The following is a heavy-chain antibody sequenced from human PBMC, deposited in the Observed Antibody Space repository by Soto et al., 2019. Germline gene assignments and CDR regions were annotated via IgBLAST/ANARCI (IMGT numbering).Heavy chain of an antibody. CDR3: ARGGSGYTWFNEF. Sequence: GASVKVSCKASGGTFSSYAISWVRQASGQGLEWMGGIIPIFGTANYAQKFQGRVTITADESTNTAYMELSSLRSEDTAIYYCARGGSGYTWFNEFWGQGTLVTVSS. CDR1: GGTFSSYA. D-gene: IGHD3-22*01. CDR2: IIPIFGTA. J-gene: IGHJ4*02. V-gene: IGHV1-69*13.